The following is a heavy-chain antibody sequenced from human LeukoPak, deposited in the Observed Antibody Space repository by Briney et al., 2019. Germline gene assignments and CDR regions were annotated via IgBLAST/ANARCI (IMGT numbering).Heavy chain of an antibody. CDR3: ARDSGSGNNDY. V-gene: IGHV1-3*01. CDR2: ISAGNGNT. CDR1: GYIFNTCY. J-gene: IGHJ4*02. D-gene: IGHD1-26*01. Sequence: ASVKVSCRASGYIFNTCYIHWVRQAPGQRLEWMGWISAGNGNTKYSQNFQGRVTFISNTSATTAFMELSSLRSEDAAVYYCARDSGSGNNDYWGQGTLVTVSS.